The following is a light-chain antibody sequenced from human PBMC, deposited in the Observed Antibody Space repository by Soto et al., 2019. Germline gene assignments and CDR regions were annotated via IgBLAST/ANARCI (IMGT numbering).Light chain of an antibody. Sequence: EIVLTQSPGTLSLSPGERATLSCRASQSVSSKYLAWYQQKPGQAPRVLIYGTSIRASGVPERFSGGGSGTDFTLTITRLEPEDFAVYYCHRYSNWQYTFGQGTKLEIK. CDR2: GTS. CDR1: QSVSSKY. V-gene: IGKV3-20*01. CDR3: HRYSNWQYT. J-gene: IGKJ2*01.